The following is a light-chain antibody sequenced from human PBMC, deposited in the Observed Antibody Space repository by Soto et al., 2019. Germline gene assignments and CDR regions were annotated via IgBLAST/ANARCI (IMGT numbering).Light chain of an antibody. CDR1: SSDVGGYKY. J-gene: IGLJ2*01. CDR3: SSYAGSNNVV. CDR2: EVS. Sequence: QSALTQPPSASGSPGQSVTISCTGTSSDVGGYKYVSWYQQHPGKVPKLMIYEVSKRPSGVPDRFSGSKSGNTASLTVSGLQAEDEADYYCSSYAGSNNVVFGRGTKLTVL. V-gene: IGLV2-8*01.